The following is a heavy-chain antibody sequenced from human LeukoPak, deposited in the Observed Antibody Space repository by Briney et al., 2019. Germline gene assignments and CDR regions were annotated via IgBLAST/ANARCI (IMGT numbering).Heavy chain of an antibody. CDR1: AGSISGSNYY. CDR2: IYYRGTT. Sequence: HPSETLSLTCTVSAGSISGSNYYWGWIRQSPGKGLEWIGSIYYRGTTSYNPPLKGRVTISVDTSKNQFSLNLSSVTAADTAVYYCATYFDFWSGYPGYMDVWGNGTTVTVSS. D-gene: IGHD3-3*01. CDR3: ATYFDFWSGYPGYMDV. J-gene: IGHJ6*03. V-gene: IGHV4-39*01.